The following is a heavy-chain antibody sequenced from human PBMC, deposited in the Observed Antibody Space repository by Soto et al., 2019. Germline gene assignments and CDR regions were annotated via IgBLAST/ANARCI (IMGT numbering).Heavy chain of an antibody. V-gene: IGHV1-58*01. CDR3: AAVASSVGLSLGF. CDR1: GFSFTTFG. D-gene: IGHD3-16*01. CDR2: IMVGSCHT. J-gene: IGHJ4*02. Sequence: QMQLVQSGPEVKRPGTSMKVSCKASGFSFTTFGLHWVRQARGQGLEWIGWIMVGSCHTNYAQKFQDRLTITRDRDTSTTTTSFELSSLTSEDTAVSYCAAVASSVGLSLGFWGQGTLVTVSS.